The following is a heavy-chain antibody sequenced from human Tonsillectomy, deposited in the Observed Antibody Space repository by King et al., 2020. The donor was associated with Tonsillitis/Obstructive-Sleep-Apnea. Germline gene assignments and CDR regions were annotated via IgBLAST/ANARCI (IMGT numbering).Heavy chain of an antibody. CDR3: ATLCVLLTVYYSDY. V-gene: IGHV3-74*01. D-gene: IGHD3-9*01. CDR1: GFTFSTYW. Sequence: VQLVESGGGLVQPGGSLRLSCAASGFTFSTYWMHWVRQAPGKGLVWVSRINGDGSSTSYADSVKGRFTISRDNAKNTLYLQMNGLRADDTAVYFCATLCVLLTVYYSDYGGQGTLVTVSS. J-gene: IGHJ4*02. CDR2: INGDGSST.